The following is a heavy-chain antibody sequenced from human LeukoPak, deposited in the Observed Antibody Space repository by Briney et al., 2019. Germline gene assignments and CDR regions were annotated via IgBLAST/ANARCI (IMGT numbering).Heavy chain of an antibody. CDR1: GFTFTSYW. J-gene: IGHJ3*02. V-gene: IGHV3-7*01. Sequence: PGGSLRLSCAASGFTFTSYWMSWVRQAPGKGLEWVADIDQHGSEKYYVDSVKGRFTISRDNAKNSVYLQMNSLRAEDTAVYYCARVRPWRWLGLNDAFDIWGQGTMVTVSS. CDR3: ARVRPWRWLGLNDAFDI. CDR2: IDQHGSEK. D-gene: IGHD5-24*01.